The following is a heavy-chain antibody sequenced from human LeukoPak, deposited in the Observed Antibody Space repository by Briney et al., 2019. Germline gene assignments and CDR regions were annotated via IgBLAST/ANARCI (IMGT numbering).Heavy chain of an antibody. V-gene: IGHV1-8*01. J-gene: IGHJ6*02. CDR1: GYTFTSYD. CDR2: MNPNSGNT. Sequence: GASVKVSCKASGYTFTSYDINWVRQATGQGLEWMGWMNPNSGNTGYAQKFQGRVTMTRNTSISTAYMELSSLRSEDTAVYYCASLGRLRELRFPHYGDYEWLTEYYYYGMDVWGQGTTVTVSS. CDR3: ASLGRLRELRFPHYGDYEWLTEYYYYGMDV. D-gene: IGHD4-17*01.